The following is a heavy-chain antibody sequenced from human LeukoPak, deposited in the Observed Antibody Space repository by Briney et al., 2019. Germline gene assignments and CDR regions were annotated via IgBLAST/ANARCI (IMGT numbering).Heavy chain of an antibody. CDR3: ARVGYYYDSRALDY. CDR2: IYYSGGT. V-gene: IGHV4-59*01. CDR1: GGSLSSYY. D-gene: IGHD3-22*01. Sequence: SETLSLTCTVSGGSLSSYYWSWIRQPPGKGLEWIGYIYYSGGTNYNPSLKSRVTISVDTSKNQFSLKLSSVTAADTAVYYCARVGYYYDSRALDYWGQGTLVTVSS. J-gene: IGHJ4*02.